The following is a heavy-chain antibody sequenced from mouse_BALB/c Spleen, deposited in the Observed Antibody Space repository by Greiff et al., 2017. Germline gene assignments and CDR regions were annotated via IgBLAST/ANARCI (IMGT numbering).Heavy chain of an antibody. CDR2: ISSGGSYT. V-gene: IGHV5-6*03. D-gene: IGHD1-1*01. Sequence: EVKLVESGGGLVQPGGSLKLSCAASGFTFSSYGMSWVRQTPDKRLEWVATISSGGSYTYYPDSVKGRFTISRDNAKNTLYLQMSSLKSEDTAMYYCARHEDYYGSSYVDYAMDYWGQGTSVTVSS. J-gene: IGHJ4*01. CDR1: GFTFSSYG. CDR3: ARHEDYYGSSYVDYAMDY.